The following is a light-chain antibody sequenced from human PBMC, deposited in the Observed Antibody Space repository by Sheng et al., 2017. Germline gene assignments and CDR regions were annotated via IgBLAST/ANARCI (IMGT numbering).Light chain of an antibody. CDR3: QQYHSLPPT. V-gene: IGKV1-33*01. CDR2: DTS. Sequence: DIQLTQSPSSLSASVGDRVSITCHASQGVSTYLNWYQQKPGKAPKLLIYDTSTLEPGVSSRFSGSVSGTDFTLTISGLQPADFATYYCQQYHSLPPTFGGGTKVEIK. CDR1: QGVSTY. J-gene: IGKJ4*01.